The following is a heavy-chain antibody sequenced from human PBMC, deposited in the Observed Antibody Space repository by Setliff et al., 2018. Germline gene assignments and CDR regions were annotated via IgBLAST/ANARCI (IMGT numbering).Heavy chain of an antibody. Sequence: ASVKVSCKASGYTFTSYDINWVRQATGQGLEWMGWMNPNSGNTGYVQKFQGRVTMTRNTSISTAYMELSSLRSEDTAVYYCARGDTAMVVRAFDIWGQGTMVTVSS. V-gene: IGHV1-8*02. CDR2: MNPNSGNT. J-gene: IGHJ3*02. CDR1: GYTFTSYD. D-gene: IGHD5-18*01. CDR3: ARGDTAMVVRAFDI.